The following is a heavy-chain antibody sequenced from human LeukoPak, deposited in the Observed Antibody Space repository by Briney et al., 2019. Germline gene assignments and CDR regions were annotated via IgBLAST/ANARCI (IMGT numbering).Heavy chain of an antibody. D-gene: IGHD2-15*01. CDR3: SWIAATFDY. V-gene: IGHV3-15*01. J-gene: IGHJ4*02. Sequence: GGSLRLSCAASGITFSYAWMNWVRQAPGKGLEWVGRIKGKVDGETIDYAAPVKGRFTISRDDSKNTLYLEMNSLKIEDTAVYYCSWIAATFDYWGQGTQVTVSS. CDR1: GITFSYAW. CDR2: IKGKVDGETI.